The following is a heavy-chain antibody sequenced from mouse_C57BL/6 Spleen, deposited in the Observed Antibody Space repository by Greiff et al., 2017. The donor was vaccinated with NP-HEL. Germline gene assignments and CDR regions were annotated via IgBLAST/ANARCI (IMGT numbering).Heavy chain of an antibody. V-gene: IGHV1-62-2*01. CDR3: ARHEERSYYDPYAMDY. CDR1: GYTFTEYT. CDR2: FYPGSGSI. J-gene: IGHJ4*01. Sequence: VKLQESGAELVKPGASVKLSCKASGYTFTEYTIHWVKQRSGQGLEWIGWFYPGSGSIKYNEKFKDKATLTADKSSSTVYMELSRLTSEDSAVYFCARHEERSYYDPYAMDYWGQGTSVTVSS. D-gene: IGHD2-4*01.